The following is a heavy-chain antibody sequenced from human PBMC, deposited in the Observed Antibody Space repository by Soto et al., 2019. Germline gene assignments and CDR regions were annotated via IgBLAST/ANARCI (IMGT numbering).Heavy chain of an antibody. D-gene: IGHD5-18*01. CDR3: ARGPLTDTAMVYYYYYGMDV. J-gene: IGHJ6*02. CDR2: LIPIFGTA. Sequence: SVKVSCKASGGTFSSYAISWVRQAPGQGLEWMGGLIPIFGTANYAQKFQGRVTITADESTSTAYMELSSLRSEDTAVYYCARGPLTDTAMVYYYYYGMDVWGQGTTVTVSS. V-gene: IGHV1-69*13. CDR1: GGTFSSYA.